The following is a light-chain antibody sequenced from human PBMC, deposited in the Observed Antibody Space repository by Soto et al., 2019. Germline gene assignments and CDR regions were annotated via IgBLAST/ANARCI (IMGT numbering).Light chain of an antibody. J-gene: IGLJ3*02. CDR3: SSYTSSSTWV. V-gene: IGLV2-14*01. Sequence: QSALTQPASVSGSPGQSITISCTGTSSDVGCYNFVSWYQQHPGKAPKLMIYEVSDRPSGVSNRFSGSKSGNTASLTISGLLAEDEADYYCSSYTSSSTWVFGGGTQLTVL. CDR2: EVS. CDR1: SSDVGCYNF.